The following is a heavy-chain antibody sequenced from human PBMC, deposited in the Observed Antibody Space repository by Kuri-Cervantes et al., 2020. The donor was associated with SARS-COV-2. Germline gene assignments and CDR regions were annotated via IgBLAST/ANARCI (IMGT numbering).Heavy chain of an antibody. CDR1: GFTFSSYS. D-gene: IGHD3-3*01. CDR3: ARDSAPKLRFDYYYYMDV. V-gene: IGHV3-21*01. J-gene: IGHJ6*03. Sequence: GGSLRLSCAASGFTFSSYSMNWVRQAPGKGLEWVSSISSSSSYIYYADSVKGRFTISRDNAKNSLYLQMNSLRAEDTAVYYCARDSAPKLRFDYYYYMDVWGKGTTVTVSS. CDR2: ISSSSSYI.